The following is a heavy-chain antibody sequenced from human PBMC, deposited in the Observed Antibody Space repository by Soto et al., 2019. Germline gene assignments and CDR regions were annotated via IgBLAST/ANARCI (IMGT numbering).Heavy chain of an antibody. V-gene: IGHV3-23*01. J-gene: IGHJ6*03. CDR2: ISGSGGST. D-gene: IGHD2-2*01. Sequence: GSLRLSCAAPGFTFSSYAMSWVRQAPGKGLEWVSAISGSGGSTYYADSVKGRFTISRDNSKNTLYLQMNSLRAEDTAVYYCAKVVPAAPDYYYYYMDVWGKGTTVTVSS. CDR3: AKVVPAAPDYYYYYMDV. CDR1: GFTFSSYA.